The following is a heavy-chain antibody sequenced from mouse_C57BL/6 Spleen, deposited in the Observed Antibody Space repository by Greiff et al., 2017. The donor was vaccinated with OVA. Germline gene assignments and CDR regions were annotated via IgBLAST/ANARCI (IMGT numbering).Heavy chain of an antibody. J-gene: IGHJ1*03. D-gene: IGHD1-1*01. Sequence: VQLQQPGAELVKPGASVKLSCKASGYTFTSYWMQWVKQRPGQGLEWIGEIDPSDSYTNYNQKFKGKATLTVDTSSSTAYMQLSSLTSEDSAVYYCARYYGGWYFDVWGTGTTVTVSS. CDR1: GYTFTSYW. CDR3: ARYYGGWYFDV. CDR2: IDPSDSYT. V-gene: IGHV1-50*01.